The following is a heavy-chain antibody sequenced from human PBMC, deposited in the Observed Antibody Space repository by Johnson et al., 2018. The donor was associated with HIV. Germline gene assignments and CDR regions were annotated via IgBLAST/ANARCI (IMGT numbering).Heavy chain of an antibody. CDR3: ARPPPFMGNYGSGSWWAFDI. V-gene: IGHV3-23*04. CDR1: GFTVSTYA. Sequence: VQLVESGGGLVQPGGSLRLSCAASGFTVSTYAMSWVRQAPGKGLEWVSGNSGGGGSTYYADSVKGRFTITGDNSMNTLYLQMNSLRAEDTAVYYCARPPPFMGNYGSGSWWAFDIWGQGTMVTVSS. D-gene: IGHD3-10*01. J-gene: IGHJ3*02. CDR2: NSGGGGST.